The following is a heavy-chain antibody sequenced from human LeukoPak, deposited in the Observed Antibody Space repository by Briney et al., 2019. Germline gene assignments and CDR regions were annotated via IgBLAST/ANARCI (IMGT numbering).Heavy chain of an antibody. CDR3: ARQGREMLNHYFDY. V-gene: IGHV4-61*08. CDR2: IYYSGST. Sequence: PSETLSLTCTVSGDSISSGGYYWSWIRQPPGKGLEWIGYIYYSGSTNYNPSLKSRVTISVDTSKNQFSLKLSSVTAADTAVYYCARQGREMLNHYFDYWGQGTLVTVSS. D-gene: IGHD5-24*01. CDR1: GDSISSGGYY. J-gene: IGHJ4*02.